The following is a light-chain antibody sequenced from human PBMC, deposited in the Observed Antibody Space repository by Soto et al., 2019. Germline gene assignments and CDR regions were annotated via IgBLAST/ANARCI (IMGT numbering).Light chain of an antibody. V-gene: IGKV3-20*01. J-gene: IGKJ5*01. CDR3: QQYGTTRIT. CDR2: GAS. Sequence: EIVLTQSPATLSLSPGERATLSCRASQSVSNNYLAWYQQKPGQAPRLLIYGASNRATGIPDRFSGSGSETDFTLTISRLEPEDFAVYYCQQYGTTRITFGQGTRLEIK. CDR1: QSVSNNY.